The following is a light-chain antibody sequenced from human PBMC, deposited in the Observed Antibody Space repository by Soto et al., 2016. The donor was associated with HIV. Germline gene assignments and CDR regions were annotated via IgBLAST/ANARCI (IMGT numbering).Light chain of an antibody. V-gene: IGKV1-NL1*01. J-gene: IGKJ4*01. CDR2: AAF. CDR1: QVISNS. Sequence: DIQMTQSPSSLSASVGDRVTITCRATQVISNSLAWYQQKPGKAPILLVYAAFRLESGVPSRFSGSGSGTDYTLAISSLQPEDFATYYCQQYYRPPLTFGGGTKVEIK. CDR3: QQYYRPPLT.